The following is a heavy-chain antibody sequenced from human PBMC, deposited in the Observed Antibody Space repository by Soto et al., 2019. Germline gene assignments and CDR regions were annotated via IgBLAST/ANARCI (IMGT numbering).Heavy chain of an antibody. CDR3: VRGGSGYSKYCY. Sequence: QVQLVQSGAEVKKPGSSVKVSCKASGGTFSSYAISWVRQAPGQGLEWMGGIIPIFGTANYAQKFQCRVTITADESTSTAYMERSSLRSEDTAAYYCVRGGSGYSKYCYWWEETLVAVSS. CDR1: GGTFSSYA. CDR2: IIPIFGTA. J-gene: IGHJ4*02. V-gene: IGHV1-69*01. D-gene: IGHD5-18*01.